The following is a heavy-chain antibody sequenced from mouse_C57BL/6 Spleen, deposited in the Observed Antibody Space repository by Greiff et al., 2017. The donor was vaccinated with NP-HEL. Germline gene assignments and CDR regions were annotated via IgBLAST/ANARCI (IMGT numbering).Heavy chain of an antibody. CDR1: GYTFTSYW. CDR2: IYPGSGST. V-gene: IGHV1-55*01. J-gene: IGHJ3*01. D-gene: IGHD1-1*01. CDR3: ARDYYGSSLDWFAY. Sequence: QVQLQQSGAELVKPGASVKMSCKASGYTFTSYWITWVKQRPGQGLEWIGDIYPGSGSTNYNEKFKSKATLTVDTSSSTAYMQLSSLTSEDSAVYYCARDYYGSSLDWFAYWGQGTLVTVSA.